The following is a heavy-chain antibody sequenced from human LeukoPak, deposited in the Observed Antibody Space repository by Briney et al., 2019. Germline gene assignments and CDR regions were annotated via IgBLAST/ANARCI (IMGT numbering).Heavy chain of an antibody. Sequence: GGSLRLSCAASGFAFSHYGLHWVRQAPGKGLEWVAVISFDGKNKNYADSVKGRFTISRDNSKDMLYLQMNSLRAEDTAVYYCARDRVAVAEGTLGYWGQGTLVTVSS. J-gene: IGHJ4*02. CDR3: ARDRVAVAEGTLGY. CDR2: ISFDGKNK. V-gene: IGHV3-30*03. D-gene: IGHD6-19*01. CDR1: GFAFSHYG.